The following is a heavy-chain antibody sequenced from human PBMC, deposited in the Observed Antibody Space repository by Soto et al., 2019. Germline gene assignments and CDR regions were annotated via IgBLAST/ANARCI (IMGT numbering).Heavy chain of an antibody. V-gene: IGHV1-18*01. J-gene: IGHJ4*02. D-gene: IGHD3-3*01. CDR2: ISAYNGNT. Sequence: GASVKVSCKASGYTFTSYGISWVRQAPGQGLEWMGWISAYNGNTNYAQKLQGRVTMTTDTSTSTAYMELRSLRSDDTAVYYCSRDEYTIFGVVIDPTFDYWGQGTLVTVS. CDR3: SRDEYTIFGVVIDPTFDY. CDR1: GYTFTSYG.